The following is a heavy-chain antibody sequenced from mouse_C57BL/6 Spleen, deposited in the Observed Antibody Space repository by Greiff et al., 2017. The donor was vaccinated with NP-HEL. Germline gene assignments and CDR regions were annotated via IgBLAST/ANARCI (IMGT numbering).Heavy chain of an antibody. V-gene: IGHV5-4*01. J-gene: IGHJ4*01. CDR2: ISDGGSYT. Sequence: EVQRVESGGGLVKPGGSLKLSCAASGFTFSSYAMSWVRQTPEKRLEWVATISDGGSYTYYPDNVKGRFTISRDNAKNNLYLQMSHLKSEDTAMYYCARRVYYAMDYWGQGTSVTVSS. CDR3: ARRVYYAMDY. CDR1: GFTFSSYA.